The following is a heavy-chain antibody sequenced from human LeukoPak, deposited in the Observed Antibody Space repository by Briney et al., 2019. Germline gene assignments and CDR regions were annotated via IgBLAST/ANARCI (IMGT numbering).Heavy chain of an antibody. CDR1: GFTFSSYS. J-gene: IGHJ6*03. CDR3: ARGTTGTTGYYYYMDV. V-gene: IGHV3-48*04. Sequence: GGSLRLSCAASGFTFSSYSMNWVRQAPGKGLEWVSYISSSSTIYYADSVKGRFTISRDNAKNSLYLQMNSLRAEDTAVYYCARGTTGTTGYYYYMDVWGKGTTVTVSS. D-gene: IGHD1-1*01. CDR2: ISSSSTI.